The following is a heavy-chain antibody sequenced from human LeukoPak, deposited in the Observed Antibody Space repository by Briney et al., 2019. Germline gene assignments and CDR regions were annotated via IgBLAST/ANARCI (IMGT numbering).Heavy chain of an antibody. CDR3: GKDWNYDSRGLNYFDY. D-gene: IGHD3-22*01. CDR1: GFSFSSYA. Sequence: SGGSLRPSCAASGFSFSSYAMNWVRQAPGKGLEWVSGISPSGSSTNYADSVQGRFTVSRDNSKDMLYLQMNSLRAEDTAMYYCGKDWNYDSRGLNYFDYWGQGALVTVSS. CDR2: ISPSGSST. V-gene: IGHV3-23*01. J-gene: IGHJ4*02.